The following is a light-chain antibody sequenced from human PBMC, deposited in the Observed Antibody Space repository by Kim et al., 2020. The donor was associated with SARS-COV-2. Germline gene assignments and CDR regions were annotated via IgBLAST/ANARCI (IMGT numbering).Light chain of an antibody. CDR1: SSNIGPNA. CDR3: ATWGSILRVAL. J-gene: IGLJ3*02. Sequence: GGKVTISCSGSSSNIGPNAVSWFQQLPGTAPKLRIYDTDKRPARIPDRFSGSKSGTSATLGITGLQTGDEAVYYCATWGSILRVALFGGGTKLTVL. CDR2: DTD. V-gene: IGLV1-51*01.